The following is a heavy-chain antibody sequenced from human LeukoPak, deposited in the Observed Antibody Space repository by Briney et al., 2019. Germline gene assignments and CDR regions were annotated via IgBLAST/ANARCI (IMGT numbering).Heavy chain of an antibody. V-gene: IGHV3-30-3*01. CDR2: TSLDGSTK. Sequence: GGSLSLSCVASGFSFTNYDIHWVRQAPGRGLEWVAVTSLDGSTKLYTDTVRGRFIISRDNSKNTLYLQMDSLRAEDTAVYYCARDLTLGKPDYFDHWGQGTLVTVSS. CDR3: ARDLTLGKPDYFDH. CDR1: GFSFTNYD. D-gene: IGHD7-27*01. J-gene: IGHJ4*02.